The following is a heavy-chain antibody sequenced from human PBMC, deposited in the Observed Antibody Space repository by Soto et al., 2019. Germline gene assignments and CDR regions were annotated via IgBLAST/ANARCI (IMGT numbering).Heavy chain of an antibody. V-gene: IGHV1-46*01. Sequence: GASVKVSSKASGYILSIYNMHWVRQAPGQGLEWMGIINPSGGRTSYAQKFQDRVTMTKDTSTSTVYMELSSLRSEDTAVYYCARTYCGADCPRRDFDYWGQGTLVTVSS. D-gene: IGHD2-21*02. CDR2: INPSGGRT. J-gene: IGHJ4*02. CDR3: ARTYCGADCPRRDFDY. CDR1: GYILSIYN.